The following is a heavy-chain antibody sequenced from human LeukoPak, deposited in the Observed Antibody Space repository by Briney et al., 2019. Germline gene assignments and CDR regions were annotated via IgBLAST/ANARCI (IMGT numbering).Heavy chain of an antibody. D-gene: IGHD3-16*02. CDR1: GGSFSGYY. Sequence: PSETLSLTCAVYGGSFSGYYWSWIRQPPGKGLEWIGEINHSGSTNYNPSLKSRVTISVDTSKNQFSLKLSSVTAADTAVYYCARGGVWGSYRPINHFDYWGQGTLVTVSS. CDR3: ARGGVWGSYRPINHFDY. CDR2: INHSGST. J-gene: IGHJ4*02. V-gene: IGHV4-34*01.